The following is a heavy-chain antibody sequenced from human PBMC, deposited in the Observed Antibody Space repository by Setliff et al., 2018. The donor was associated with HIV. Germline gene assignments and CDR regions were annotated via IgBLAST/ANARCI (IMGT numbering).Heavy chain of an antibody. CDR2: TPVGDPTT. CDR3: AKRSSSDNSVPGNYFDY. D-gene: IGHD3-22*01. J-gene: IGHJ4*02. CDR1: GFTFSSYA. Sequence: PGGSLRLSCAASGFTFSSYAMSWVRQAPGKGLEWVSTTPVGDPTTYYAASVKGRFTISRDNSKNTLYLQMNSLTADDTAVYYCAKRSSSDNSVPGNYFDYWGQGTQVTV. V-gene: IGHV3-23*01.